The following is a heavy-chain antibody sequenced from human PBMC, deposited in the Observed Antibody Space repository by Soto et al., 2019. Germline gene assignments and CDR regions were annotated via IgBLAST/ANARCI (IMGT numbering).Heavy chain of an antibody. CDR1: GGTFSSYP. J-gene: IGHJ4*02. D-gene: IGHD4-4*01. Sequence: QVQLVQSGAEVKKPGSSVKVSCKASGGTFSSYPISWVRQAPGQGLEWMGGTNGNLGTGNYAQKFQGRLTITTDKSTTTAYMELSSLRSEDTAVYYCARRGSHSYFRYFDNWGQGTLVTVSS. V-gene: IGHV1-69*06. CDR2: TNGNLGTG. CDR3: ARRGSHSYFRYFDN.